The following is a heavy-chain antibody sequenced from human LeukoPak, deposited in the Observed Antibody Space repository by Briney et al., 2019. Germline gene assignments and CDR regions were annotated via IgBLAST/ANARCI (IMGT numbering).Heavy chain of an antibody. V-gene: IGHV1-18*01. D-gene: IGHD2-15*01. CDR3: ARPYCSGGSCHDYFDC. J-gene: IGHJ4*02. CDR2: ISAYNGNT. CDR1: GYTFTSYG. Sequence: ASVKVSCKASGYTFTSYGISWVRQAPGQGLEGMGWISAYNGNTNYAQKLQGRVTMTTDTSTSTAYMELGGLTSDDTAVYYCARPYCSGGSCHDYFDCWGQGTLVTVSS.